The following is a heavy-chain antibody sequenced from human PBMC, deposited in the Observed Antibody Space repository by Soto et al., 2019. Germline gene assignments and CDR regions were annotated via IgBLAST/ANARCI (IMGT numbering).Heavy chain of an antibody. CDR1: GDSIGTTHSY. CDR3: ARHEGNGNVWPLDY. D-gene: IGHD2-8*01. V-gene: IGHV4-39*01. CDR2: IHYSGST. Sequence: QVQLLESGPGLVKPSGTLSLTCTVSGDSIGTTHSYWAWIRQSPGKGLEWIGNIHYSGSTYYMPSLRSRVTLSVDTSKNQFSLRLTSVTAEDTAVYYCARHEGNGNVWPLDYWGQGILVTVSS. J-gene: IGHJ4*02.